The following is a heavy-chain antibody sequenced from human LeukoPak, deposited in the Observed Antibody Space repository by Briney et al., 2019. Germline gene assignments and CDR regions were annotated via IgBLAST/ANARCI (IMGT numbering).Heavy chain of an antibody. V-gene: IGHV3-21*01. Sequence: GGSLRLSCAASGFTFSSYSMNWVRQAPGKGLEWVSSISSSSSYIYYADSVKGRFTISRDNAKNSLYLQMNSLRAEDTAVYYCARDLGTAMPYYFDYWGQGTLVPSPQ. J-gene: IGHJ4*02. CDR2: ISSSSSYI. CDR1: GFTFSSYS. CDR3: ARDLGTAMPYYFDY. D-gene: IGHD5-18*01.